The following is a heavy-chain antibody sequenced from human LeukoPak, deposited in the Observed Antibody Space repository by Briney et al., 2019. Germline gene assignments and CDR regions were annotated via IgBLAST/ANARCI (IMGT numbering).Heavy chain of an antibody. Sequence: PSETLSLTCTESGGSISSDDYYWNWIRRSAGRGLEWIGRIYLSGNTMYNPSLQSRVRMSIDTSKNQVSLTLKSVTAADTAVYYCARGGALFTFFDSWGQGTQVTVSS. CDR1: GGSISSDDYY. CDR2: IYLSGNT. CDR3: ARGGALFTFFDS. V-gene: IGHV4-61*02. J-gene: IGHJ4*02.